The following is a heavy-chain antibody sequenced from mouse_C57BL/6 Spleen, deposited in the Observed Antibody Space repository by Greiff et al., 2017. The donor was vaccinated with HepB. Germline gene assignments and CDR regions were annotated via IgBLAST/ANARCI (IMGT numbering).Heavy chain of an antibody. V-gene: IGHV1-80*01. Sequence: VQLQQSGAELVKPGASVKISCKASGYAFSSYWMNWVKQRPGKGLEWIGQIYPGDGDTNYNGKFKGKATLTADKSSSTAYMQRSSLTSEDSAVYFCARYYYGSSYVMDYWGQGTSVTVSS. CDR1: GYAFSSYW. CDR2: IYPGDGDT. CDR3: ARYYYGSSYVMDY. J-gene: IGHJ4*01. D-gene: IGHD1-1*01.